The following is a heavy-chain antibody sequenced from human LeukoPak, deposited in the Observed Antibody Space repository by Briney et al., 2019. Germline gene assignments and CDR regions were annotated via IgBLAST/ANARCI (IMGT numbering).Heavy chain of an antibody. CDR1: GGSISSYY. CDR2: IQYSGST. CDR3: ARDLGYGSGDYYYGMDV. V-gene: IGHV4-59*01. D-gene: IGHD3-10*01. Sequence: PSETLSLTCTVSGGSISSYYWSWIRQPPGKGLEWIGDIQYSGSTNYNPSLESRVTISVDTSKNQFSLKVRSVTAADTAVYYCARDLGYGSGDYYYGMDVWGQGTTVTVSS. J-gene: IGHJ6*02.